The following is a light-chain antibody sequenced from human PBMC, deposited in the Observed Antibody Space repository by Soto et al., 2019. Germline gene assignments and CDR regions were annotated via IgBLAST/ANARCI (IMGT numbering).Light chain of an antibody. V-gene: IGKV1-27*01. J-gene: IGKJ1*01. CDR2: AAS. Sequence: DIQLTQSPSSLSASVGDRITITCRASQGISDYLAWYQHKPGQPPKPLIYAASDLHSGVPSRFSGRGYGTDFTLTISGLQPEDFATYYCQKYNSAPRTFGQGTKV. CDR3: QKYNSAPRT. CDR1: QGISDY.